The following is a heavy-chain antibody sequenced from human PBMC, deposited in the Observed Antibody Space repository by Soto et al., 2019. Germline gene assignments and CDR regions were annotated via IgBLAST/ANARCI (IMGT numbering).Heavy chain of an antibody. J-gene: IGHJ6*02. V-gene: IGHV3-23*01. D-gene: IGHD5-18*01. CDR1: GFTFSSYA. Sequence: EVPLLESGGGLVQPGGSLRLSCAATGFTFSSYAMKWVRQAPGKGLEWVSLISDSGTLTYYADSVKGRFTISRDNSWNTCFLQMYCLRADNTAVYYCARYIPGVRYYGMDVWGHGTTVTVSS. CDR2: ISDSGTLT. CDR3: ARYIPGVRYYGMDV.